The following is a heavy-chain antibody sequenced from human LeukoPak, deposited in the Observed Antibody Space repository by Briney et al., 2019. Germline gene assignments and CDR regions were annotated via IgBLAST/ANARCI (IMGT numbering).Heavy chain of an antibody. Sequence: PGGSLRLSCAASGSTFSSYAMSWVRQAPGKGLEWVSAISGSGGSTYYADSVKGRFTISRDNSKNTLYLQMNSLRAEDTAVYYCAKDHTIFGVVENFDYWGQGTLVTVSS. V-gene: IGHV3-23*01. CDR3: AKDHTIFGVVENFDY. J-gene: IGHJ4*02. D-gene: IGHD3-3*01. CDR1: GSTFSSYA. CDR2: ISGSGGST.